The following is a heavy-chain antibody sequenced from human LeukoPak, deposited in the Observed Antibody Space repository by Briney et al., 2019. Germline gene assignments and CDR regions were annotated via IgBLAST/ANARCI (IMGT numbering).Heavy chain of an antibody. J-gene: IGHJ4*02. CDR3: ARRWFSSWYRNVDY. CDR1: GGSFSGYY. Sequence: SETLSLTCAVYGGSFSGYYWSWIRQPPGKGLEWIGEINHSGSTNYNPSLKSRVTISVDTSKNQFSLKLSSVTAADTAVYYCARRWFSSWYRNVDYWGQGTLVTVSS. V-gene: IGHV4-34*01. CDR2: INHSGST. D-gene: IGHD6-13*01.